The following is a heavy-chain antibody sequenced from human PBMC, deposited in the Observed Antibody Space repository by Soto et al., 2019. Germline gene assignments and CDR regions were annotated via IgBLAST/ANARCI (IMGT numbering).Heavy chain of an antibody. V-gene: IGHV3-23*01. CDR1: EFTFSNYA. J-gene: IGHJ4*02. Sequence: GGSLRLSCAASEFTFSNYAMSWVRQAPGKGLEWVSAISYGGGTTYYADSVKGRFTISRDNSKNTLYLQMNSLRAEDTAVYYCASGTNGAFFVYWGQGILVTVSS. CDR2: ISYGGGTT. CDR3: ASGTNGAFFVY. D-gene: IGHD2-8*01.